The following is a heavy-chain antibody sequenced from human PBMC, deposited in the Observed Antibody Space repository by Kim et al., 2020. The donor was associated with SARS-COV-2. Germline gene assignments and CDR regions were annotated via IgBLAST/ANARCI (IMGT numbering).Heavy chain of an antibody. D-gene: IGHD3-9*01. J-gene: IGHJ6*02. V-gene: IGHV7-4-1*02. CDR2: INTNTGNP. CDR3: ARVPIYDILTGYPSGYGMDV. Sequence: ASVKVSCKASGYTFTSYAMNWVRQAPGQGLEWMGWINTNTGNPTYAQGFTGRFVFSLDTSVSTAYLQISSLKAEDTAVYYCARVPIYDILTGYPSGYGMDVWGQGTTVTVSS. CDR1: GYTFTSYA.